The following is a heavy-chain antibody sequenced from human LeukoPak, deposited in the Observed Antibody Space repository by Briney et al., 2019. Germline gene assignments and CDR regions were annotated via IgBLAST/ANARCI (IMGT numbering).Heavy chain of an antibody. D-gene: IGHD6-6*01. CDR1: GGSISSSNW. V-gene: IGHV4-4*02. Sequence: SGTLSLTCAVSGGSISSSNWWSWVRQPPGKGLEWIGEIYHSGSTNYNPSLKSRVTISVDKSKNQFSLKLSSVTAADTAVYYCASFLNPYSSSSGGYYYYMDVWGKGTTVTVSS. J-gene: IGHJ6*03. CDR3: ASFLNPYSSSSGGYYYYMDV. CDR2: IYHSGST.